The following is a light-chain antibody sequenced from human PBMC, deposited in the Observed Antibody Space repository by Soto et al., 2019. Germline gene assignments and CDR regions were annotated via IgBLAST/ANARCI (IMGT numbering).Light chain of an antibody. CDR2: EVS. V-gene: IGLV2-18*02. J-gene: IGLJ2*01. CDR1: SSDVRSYDR. Sequence: QSALTQPPSVSASPGQSVTISCTGTSSDVRSYDRVSWYQQPPGTAPKLMIYEVSNRPSEVPDRFSGSKSGNTASLTISGLQADDEADHFCASYTTGSDFVVFGVWTKVTVL. CDR3: ASYTTGSDFVV.